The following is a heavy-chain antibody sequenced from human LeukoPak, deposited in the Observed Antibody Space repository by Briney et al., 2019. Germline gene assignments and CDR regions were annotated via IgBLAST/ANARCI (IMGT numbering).Heavy chain of an antibody. V-gene: IGHV3-30*02. CDR2: TRYDGSNK. Sequence: GGSLRLSCAASGFTFSSYGMHWVRQVPGKGLEWVAFTRYDGSNKYYADSVKGRFTISRDTSKNTLYLQMNSLRPEDTAVYYCARGVEPAIIDPFDIWGQGTLVAVSS. D-gene: IGHD5-18*01. CDR1: GFTFSSYG. CDR3: ARGVEPAIIDPFDI. J-gene: IGHJ3*02.